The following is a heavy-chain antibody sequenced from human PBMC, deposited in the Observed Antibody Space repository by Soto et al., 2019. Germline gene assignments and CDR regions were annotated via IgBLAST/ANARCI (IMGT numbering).Heavy chain of an antibody. CDR1: GFTFSAYY. CDR3: ARSLRGYSGYSGY. D-gene: IGHD5-12*01. Sequence: QVQLVESGGGLVKPGGCLRLSCAASGFTFSAYYMSWIRQAPGKGLEWVSYISSSGSDTNYADSVKGRFTVSRDNAKNSLYLQMNSLRAEDTAVYYCARSLRGYSGYSGYWGQGTLVTVSS. V-gene: IGHV3-11*05. CDR2: ISSSGSDT. J-gene: IGHJ4*02.